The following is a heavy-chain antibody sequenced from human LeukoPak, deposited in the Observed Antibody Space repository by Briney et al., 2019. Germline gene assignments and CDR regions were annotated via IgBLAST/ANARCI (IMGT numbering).Heavy chain of an antibody. V-gene: IGHV1-69*04. Sequence: ASVKVSCKASGGTFSSYAISWVRQAPGQGLEWMGMIIPILGIANYAQKFQGRVTITADKSTSTAYMELSSLRSEDTAVYYCARGRYYYDSSGYAYWGQGTLVTVSS. CDR2: IIPILGIA. D-gene: IGHD3-22*01. CDR3: ARGRYYYDSSGYAY. CDR1: GGTFSSYA. J-gene: IGHJ4*02.